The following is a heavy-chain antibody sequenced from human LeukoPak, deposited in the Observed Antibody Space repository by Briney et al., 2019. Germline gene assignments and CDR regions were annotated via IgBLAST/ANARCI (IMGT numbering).Heavy chain of an antibody. CDR1: GGSISSYY. V-gene: IGHV4-4*07. J-gene: IGHJ5*02. Sequence: SETQSLTCTVSGGSISSYYWSWIRQPAGKGLEWIGRIYTSGSTNYNPSLKSRVTMSVDTSKNQFSLKLSSVTAADTAVYYCARDAYYYGHPVNWFDPWGQGTLVTVSS. D-gene: IGHD3-10*01. CDR2: IYTSGST. CDR3: ARDAYYYGHPVNWFDP.